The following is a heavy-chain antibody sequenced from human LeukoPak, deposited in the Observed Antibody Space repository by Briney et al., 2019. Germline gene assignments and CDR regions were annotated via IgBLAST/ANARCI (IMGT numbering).Heavy chain of an antibody. J-gene: IGHJ4*02. CDR2: FSGSGGST. D-gene: IGHD3-22*01. CDR1: GFTFSSYA. CDR3: ARGPVERITMIVVVIYYFDY. Sequence: GGSLRLSCAASGFTFSSYAMSWVRQAPGKGLEWVSAFSGSGGSTYYADSVKGRFTISRDNSKNTLFLQMNSLRAEDTAVYYCARGPVERITMIVVVIYYFDYWGQGTLVTVSS. V-gene: IGHV3-23*01.